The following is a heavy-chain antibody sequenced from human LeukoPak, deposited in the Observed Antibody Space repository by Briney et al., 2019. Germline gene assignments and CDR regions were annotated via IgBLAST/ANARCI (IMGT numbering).Heavy chain of an antibody. CDR1: GYTFTCYY. D-gene: IGHD3-10*01. CDR3: ARDRELLWFGESDAFDI. CDR2: INPNSGGT. Sequence: ASVKVSCKASGYTFTCYYMHWVRQAPGQGLEWMGRINPNSGGTNYAQKFQGRVTMTRDTSISTAYMELSRLRSDDTAVYYCARDRELLWFGESDAFDIWGQGTMVTVSS. V-gene: IGHV1-2*06. J-gene: IGHJ3*02.